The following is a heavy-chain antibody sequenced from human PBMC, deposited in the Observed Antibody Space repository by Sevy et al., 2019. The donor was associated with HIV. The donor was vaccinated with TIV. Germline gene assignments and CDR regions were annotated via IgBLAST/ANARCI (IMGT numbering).Heavy chain of an antibody. D-gene: IGHD3-10*01. CDR2: ISGSATFI. CDR1: GFTFSDYY. J-gene: IGHJ5*02. Sequence: GALRLSCAASGFTFSDYYMSWIRQAPGKGLEWVSYISGSATFIHYADSLQGRFTISRDNAKNSLYLQMNSLRAEDTAVYYCARGEYFGELGNWFDPWGQGTLVTVSS. CDR3: ARGEYFGELGNWFDP. V-gene: IGHV3-11*01.